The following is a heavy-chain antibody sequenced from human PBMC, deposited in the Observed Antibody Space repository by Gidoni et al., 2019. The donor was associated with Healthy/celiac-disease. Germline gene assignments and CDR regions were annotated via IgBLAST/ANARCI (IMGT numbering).Heavy chain of an antibody. J-gene: IGHJ3*02. CDR1: GFTFSSYP. CDR3: ARDPSLSSSWYRNDAFDI. V-gene: IGHV3-30-3*01. CDR2: ISYDGSNK. D-gene: IGHD6-13*01. Sequence: QVQLVESGGGVVQPGRSLRLPCAASGFTFSSYPMHWVRQAPGKGLEWVAVISYDGSNKYYADSVKGRFTISRDNSKNTLYLQMNSLRAEDTAVYYCARDPSLSSSWYRNDAFDIWGQGTMVTVSS.